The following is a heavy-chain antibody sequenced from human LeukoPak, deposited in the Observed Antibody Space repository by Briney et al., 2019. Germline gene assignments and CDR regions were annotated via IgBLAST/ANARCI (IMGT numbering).Heavy chain of an antibody. CDR1: GYTFTSYG. CDR2: ISGYNGNR. J-gene: IGHJ4*02. V-gene: IGHV1-18*01. D-gene: IGHD2-2*01. CDR3: ARHCSSTSCYWDNFDY. Sequence: ASGRVSCKASGYTFTSYGISWVRQAPGQGLEWMGWISGYNGNRNHAQKLQGRVTMTTDTSTSTANMEVRSLRSDDTAVYYCARHCSSTSCYWDNFDYWGQETLVTVSP.